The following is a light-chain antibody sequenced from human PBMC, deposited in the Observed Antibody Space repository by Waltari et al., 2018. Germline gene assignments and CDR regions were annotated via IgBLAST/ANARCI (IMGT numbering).Light chain of an antibody. CDR2: GAS. J-gene: IGKJ1*01. CDR1: QRVRRT. Sequence: EIVLTQSPGTLSLSPGERATLSCRASQRVRRTLAWYQQKPGQAPRPLIYGASTRATGIPERFSGVGSGTDFSLTISRLEPEDFAVYYCQHYVSLPATFGQGTKVEIK. CDR3: QHYVSLPAT. V-gene: IGKV3-20*01.